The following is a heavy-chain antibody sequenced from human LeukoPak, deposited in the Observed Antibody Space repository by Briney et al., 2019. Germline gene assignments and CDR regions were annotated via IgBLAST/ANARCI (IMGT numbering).Heavy chain of an antibody. CDR1: GGTISSYT. V-gene: IGHV1-69*02. CDR2: IIPILGIA. CDR3: ARLYDSSGYGIDP. Sequence: GSSVKVSCKASGGTISSYTISWVRQAPGQGLEWMGRIIPILGIANYAQKFQGRVTITADKSTSTAYMELSSLRSEDTAVYYCARLYDSSGYGIDPWGQGTLVTVSS. J-gene: IGHJ5*02. D-gene: IGHD3-22*01.